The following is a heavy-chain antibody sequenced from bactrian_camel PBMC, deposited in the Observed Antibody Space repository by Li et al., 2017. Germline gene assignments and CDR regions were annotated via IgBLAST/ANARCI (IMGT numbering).Heavy chain of an antibody. CDR2: INRNSGHT. J-gene: IGHJ4*01. CDR1: GFDFSGYW. CDR3: ATGLVPYCSGAYCYTQYKY. V-gene: IGHV3S1*01. D-gene: IGHD2*01. Sequence: HVQLVESGGGLVQPGGSLRLSCAASGFDFSGYWAYWVRQAPGKGLDWVSNINRNSGHTYYADSVKGRFTISRDNAKNTLYLQVNSLKPEDTAVYYCATGLVPYCSGAYCYTQYKYWGQGTQVTVS.